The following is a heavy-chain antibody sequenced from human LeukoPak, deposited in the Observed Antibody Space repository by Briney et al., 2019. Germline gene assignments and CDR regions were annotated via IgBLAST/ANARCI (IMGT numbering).Heavy chain of an antibody. V-gene: IGHV3-23*01. Sequence: GGSLRLSCVVSGISLTNYAMTWVRQAPGKGLEWVSYISERGGSISYADSVKGRFTISRDTSLNTLYLQMTSLRAEDTAVYFCAKRGIVIRGILVIGYHQEAYHYDYWGQGVLVIVSS. J-gene: IGHJ4*02. CDR2: ISERGGSI. D-gene: IGHD3-10*01. CDR1: GISLTNYA. CDR3: AKRGIVIRGILVIGYHQEAYHYDY.